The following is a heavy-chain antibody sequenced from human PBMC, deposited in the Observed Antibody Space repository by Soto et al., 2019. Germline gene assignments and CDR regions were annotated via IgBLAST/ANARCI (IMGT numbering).Heavy chain of an antibody. V-gene: IGHV3-23*01. Sequence: PGGSLRLSCSASGFAFSNYAMAWVRQAPGQGLEWISSLSGSGGNTYYADSVKGRFTISRDNSKNTLSLHMNSLTAEDTAKYYCAKSRPSVKKTGDYVQNWGQGTLVTVSS. CDR3: AKSRPSVKKTGDYVQN. J-gene: IGHJ4*02. CDR2: LSGSGGNT. D-gene: IGHD3-10*02. CDR1: GFAFSNYA.